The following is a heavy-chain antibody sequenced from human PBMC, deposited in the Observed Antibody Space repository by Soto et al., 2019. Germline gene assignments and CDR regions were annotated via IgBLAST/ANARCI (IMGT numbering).Heavy chain of an antibody. CDR3: ASGIDY. CDR2: ISSSGSAI. CDR1: GFGFSSYE. V-gene: IGHV3-48*03. Sequence: LRLSCVASGFGFSSYEMTWIRQAPGKGLEWISYISSSGSAIYYADSVKGRFTISRDNAQHAVYLQMNSLRIDDTALYYCASGIDYWGQGTLVTVSS. J-gene: IGHJ4*02.